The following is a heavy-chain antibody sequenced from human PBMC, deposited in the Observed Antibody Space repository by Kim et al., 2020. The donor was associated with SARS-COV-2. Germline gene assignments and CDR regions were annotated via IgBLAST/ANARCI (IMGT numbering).Heavy chain of an antibody. CDR3: ARDQYSSSWYIPAFFYYGMDV. D-gene: IGHD6-13*01. CDR1: GFTFSSYG. CDR2: IWYDGSNK. Sequence: GGSLRLSCAASGFTFSSYGMHWVRQAPGKGLEWVAVIWYDGSNKYYADSVKGRFTISRDNSKNTLYLQMNSLRAEDTAVYYCARDQYSSSWYIPAFFYYGMDVWGQGTTVTVSS. V-gene: IGHV3-33*01. J-gene: IGHJ6*02.